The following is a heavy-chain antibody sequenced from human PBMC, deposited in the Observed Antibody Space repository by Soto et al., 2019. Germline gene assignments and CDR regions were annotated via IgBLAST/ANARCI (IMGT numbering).Heavy chain of an antibody. CDR1: GYSFAGYW. D-gene: IGHD3-22*01. J-gene: IGHJ4*02. CDR2: IYPGDSDT. V-gene: IGHV5-51*01. CDR3: ARLYYYDSSGYPYYFDY. Sequence: GESLKISCKGSGYSFAGYWITWVRQKPGKGLEWMGIIYPGDSDTRYSPSFQGQVTISADKSISTAYLQWSSLKASDTAMYYCARLYYYDSSGYPYYFDYWGQGTLVTVSS.